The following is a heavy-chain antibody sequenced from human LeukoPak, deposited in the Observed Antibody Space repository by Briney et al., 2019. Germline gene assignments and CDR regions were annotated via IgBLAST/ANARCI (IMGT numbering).Heavy chain of an antibody. V-gene: IGHV4-59*01. D-gene: IGHD1-7*01. CDR1: GGSISSYY. J-gene: IGHJ6*02. CDR2: IYYSGST. Sequence: SETLSLTCTVSGGSISSYYWSWIRQPPGKGLEWIGYIYYSGSTNYNPSLKSRVTISVDTSKNQFSLKLSSVTAADTAVYYCARAYLELDGMDVWGQGTTVTVSS. CDR3: ARAYLELDGMDV.